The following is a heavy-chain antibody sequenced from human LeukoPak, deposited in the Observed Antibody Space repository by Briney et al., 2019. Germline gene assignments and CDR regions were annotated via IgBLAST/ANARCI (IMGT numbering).Heavy chain of an antibody. J-gene: IGHJ3*02. V-gene: IGHV4-59*01. CDR3: ARDRGGSYALAFDI. D-gene: IGHD1-26*01. Sequence: PSETLSLTCPVSGGSISSYYWSWIRQPPGKGLEWIGYIYYSGSTNYNPSLKSRVTISVDTSKNQFSLKLSSVTAADTAVYYCARDRGGSYALAFDIWGQGTMVTVSS. CDR1: GGSISSYY. CDR2: IYYSGST.